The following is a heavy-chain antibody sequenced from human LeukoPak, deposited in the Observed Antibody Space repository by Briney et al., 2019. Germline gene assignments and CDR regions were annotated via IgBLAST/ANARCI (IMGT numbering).Heavy chain of an antibody. J-gene: IGHJ3*02. V-gene: IGHV3-7*01. CDR3: AGDRAQYCDDAFDI. D-gene: IGHD2/OR15-2a*01. Sequence: GGSLRLSCAASGFTFNIYWMSWVRQAPGKGLEWVANIKPDGSDVYYLDSVKGRFTISRDNAQNSLYLQMNTLRVEDTAVYYCAGDRAQYCDDAFDIWGQGTMVTVSS. CDR1: GFTFNIYW. CDR2: IKPDGSDV.